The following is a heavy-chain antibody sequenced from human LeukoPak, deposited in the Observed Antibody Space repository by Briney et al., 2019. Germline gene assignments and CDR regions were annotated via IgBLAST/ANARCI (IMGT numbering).Heavy chain of an antibody. J-gene: IGHJ6*03. D-gene: IGHD6-13*01. Sequence: SETLSLTCTVSAVSISDYFWSWIRQPPGKGLEWIGYMFYTGSTDYNPSLKSRVTISLDTSKNQFSLKLTSVTPADTAVYYCARGEGSSVYYYMDVWGKGTTVTVSS. CDR2: MFYTGST. V-gene: IGHV4-59*01. CDR3: ARGEGSSVYYYMDV. CDR1: AVSISDYF.